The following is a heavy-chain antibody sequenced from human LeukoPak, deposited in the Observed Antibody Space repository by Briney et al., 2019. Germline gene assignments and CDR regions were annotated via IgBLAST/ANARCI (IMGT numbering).Heavy chain of an antibody. CDR2: IYHSGST. Sequence: SETLSLTCTVSGGSISSGGYYWSWIRQPPGKGLEWIGYIYHSGSTYYSPSLKSRVTISVDRSKNQFSLKLSSVTAADTAVYYCATSIAARHNYFDYWGQGTLVTVSS. CDR3: ATSIAARHNYFDY. V-gene: IGHV4-30-2*01. CDR1: GGSISSGGYY. J-gene: IGHJ4*02. D-gene: IGHD6-6*01.